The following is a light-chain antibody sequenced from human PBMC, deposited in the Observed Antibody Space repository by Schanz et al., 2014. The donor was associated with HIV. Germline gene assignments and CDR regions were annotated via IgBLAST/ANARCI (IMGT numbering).Light chain of an antibody. Sequence: EIVLTQSPGSLSLSPGDRATLSCRASQNINSNFLAWYQQTTGQAPRLLIYGASTRATGIPDRFSGSGSGTDFTLTISRLEPEDFAVYYCQQYDNSFRVTFGQGTKLEIK. CDR1: QNINSNF. J-gene: IGKJ2*01. CDR3: QQYDNSFRVT. V-gene: IGKV3-20*01. CDR2: GAS.